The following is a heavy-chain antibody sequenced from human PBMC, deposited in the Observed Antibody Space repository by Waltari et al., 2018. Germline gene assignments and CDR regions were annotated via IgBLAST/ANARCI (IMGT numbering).Heavy chain of an antibody. Sequence: QVQLVESGGGVVQPGGSLRLSCAASGFMFSRFGMHWVRQAPGKGLEWVAFIRFDGRDKYYEDSVKGRITISRDNSKSTLYLHMSSLRPDDSAVYYCAKDPSVAPANMIVWGQGTLVTVSS. J-gene: IGHJ4*02. D-gene: IGHD3-22*01. CDR1: GFMFSRFG. V-gene: IGHV3-30*02. CDR3: AKDPSVAPANMIV. CDR2: IRFDGRDK.